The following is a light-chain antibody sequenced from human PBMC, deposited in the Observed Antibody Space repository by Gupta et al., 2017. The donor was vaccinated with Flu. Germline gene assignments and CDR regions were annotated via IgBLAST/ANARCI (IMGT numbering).Light chain of an antibody. CDR1: QSISTY. V-gene: IGKV1-39*01. CDR2: SAS. J-gene: IGKJ2*01. CDR3: QQSFNTPHT. Sequence: DIHMTQSPSSLPASVGDRVTITCRASQSISTYVNWYQHKPGKAPELLIYSASSLESGVPSRFSGSGSGTDFTLTISSLQPGDFATYYCQQSFNTPHTFGQGTKMEIK.